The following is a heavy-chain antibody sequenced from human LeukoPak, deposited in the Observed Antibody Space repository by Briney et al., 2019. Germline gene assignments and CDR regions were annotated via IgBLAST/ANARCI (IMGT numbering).Heavy chain of an antibody. CDR1: GGSISSGDYY. Sequence: SETLSLTCTVSGGSISSGDYYWSWIRQPPGKGLEWIVYIYYSGSTYYNPSLKSRVTISVDTSKNQFSLKLSSVTAADTAVYYCARERGYSYGPFDPWGQGTLVTVSS. D-gene: IGHD5-18*01. V-gene: IGHV4-30-4*01. CDR2: IYYSGST. CDR3: ARERGYSYGPFDP. J-gene: IGHJ5*02.